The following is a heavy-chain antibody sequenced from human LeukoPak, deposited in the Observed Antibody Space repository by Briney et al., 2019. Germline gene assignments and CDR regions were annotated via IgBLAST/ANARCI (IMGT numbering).Heavy chain of an antibody. Sequence: GESLKISCKGSGYSFTTYWIAWVRQMPGKGLEWMGIIYPGDSNTTYSPSFQGQVTISADKSISTAYLQWSSLKASGTAMYYCARLGAIWFGELSHGMDVWGQGTTVTVS. V-gene: IGHV5-51*01. CDR1: GYSFTTYW. J-gene: IGHJ6*02. CDR2: IYPGDSNT. D-gene: IGHD3-10*01. CDR3: ARLGAIWFGELSHGMDV.